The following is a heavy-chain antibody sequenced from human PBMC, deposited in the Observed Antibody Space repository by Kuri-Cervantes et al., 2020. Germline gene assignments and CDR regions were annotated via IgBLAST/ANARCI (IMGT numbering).Heavy chain of an antibody. D-gene: IGHD1-26*01. Sequence: GGSLRLSCAASGFTFSTYSFNWVRQAPGKGLEWVSSISSSSTYIYYTDSVRGRFTISGDNAKNSLYLQMNSLRAEDTAVYYCARDGSPGAFDIWGQGTMVTVSS. CDR3: ARDGSPGAFDI. V-gene: IGHV3-21*01. CDR2: ISSSSTYI. CDR1: GFTFSTYS. J-gene: IGHJ3*02.